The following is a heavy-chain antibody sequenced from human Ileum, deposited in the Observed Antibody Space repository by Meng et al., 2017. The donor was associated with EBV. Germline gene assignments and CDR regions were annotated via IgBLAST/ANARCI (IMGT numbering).Heavy chain of an antibody. V-gene: IGHV3-21*06. CDR2: ISSSSSSI. J-gene: IGHJ4*02. D-gene: IGHD3-22*01. Sequence: EVQLVESGGXLVKPGGXLRLSCAASGFTFSSYSMNWVRQAPGKGLEWVSSISSSSSSIHYADSVKGRFTTSRDNAKNSLYLQMNSLRAEDTAVYYCSRRLYDSSGYYPFDYWGQGTLVSVSS. CDR1: GFTFSSYS. CDR3: SRRLYDSSGYYPFDY.